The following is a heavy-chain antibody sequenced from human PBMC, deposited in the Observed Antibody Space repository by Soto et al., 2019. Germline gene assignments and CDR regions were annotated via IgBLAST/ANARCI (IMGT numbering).Heavy chain of an antibody. CDR3: ARWGPDRGSDY. Sequence: QVQLVQSGGGVVQPGRSLILSCAASGFTFSSHGMHWVRQAPGKGLEWVAVIWYDGSNKYYADSVKGRFTISRDNTKNMLYLQMSSLRVEDTAIYYCARWGPDRGSDYRGQGSLVTVSS. J-gene: IGHJ4*02. CDR1: GFTFSSHG. D-gene: IGHD3-16*01. CDR2: IWYDGSNK. V-gene: IGHV3-33*01.